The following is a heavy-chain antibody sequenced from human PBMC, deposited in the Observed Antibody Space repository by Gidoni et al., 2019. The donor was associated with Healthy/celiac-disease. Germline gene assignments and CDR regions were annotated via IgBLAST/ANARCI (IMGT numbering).Heavy chain of an antibody. D-gene: IGHD2-2*01. CDR2: INAGNDNT. Sequence: QDQLVQSGAEVKKPGASVRVSCKASGYTFTNYALHWVRQAPGQGLEWMGWINAGNDNTKYSQKFQGRLTIARDTSASTAYMELSSLRSEDTAVYYCARGTSCYVNYWGQGTLVTVSS. CDR1: GYTFTNYA. CDR3: ARGTSCYVNY. J-gene: IGHJ4*02. V-gene: IGHV1-3*01.